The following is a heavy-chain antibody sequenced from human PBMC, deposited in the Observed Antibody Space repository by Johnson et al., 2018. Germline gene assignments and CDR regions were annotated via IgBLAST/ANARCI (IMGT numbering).Heavy chain of an antibody. CDR2: ISSSGSTI. V-gene: IGHV3-11*04. Sequence: QVQLVESGGGLVKPRGSXRLSCAASGFTFSDYYMSWICQAPVKGPEWVSYISSSGSTIFYADSVKGPFTLSRDNAKNPLYLQMNSLRAADTAGYYCAREGAEDVLDIWGQGTMVTVSS. CDR1: GFTFSDYY. CDR3: AREGAEDVLDI. J-gene: IGHJ3*02.